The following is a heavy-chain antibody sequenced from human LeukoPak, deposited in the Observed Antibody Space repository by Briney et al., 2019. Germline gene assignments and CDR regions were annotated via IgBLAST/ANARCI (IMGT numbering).Heavy chain of an antibody. V-gene: IGHV3-23*01. CDR1: GFTFSTYG. CDR3: AKASGNWNGRDAFDI. D-gene: IGHD1-1*01. Sequence: GGTLRLSCVASGFTFSTYGMSWVRQAPGKGLEWVSAISGSGGSTYYADSVKGRFTISRDNSKNTLYLQMNSLRAEDTAVYYCAKASGNWNGRDAFDIWGQGTMVTVSS. J-gene: IGHJ3*02. CDR2: ISGSGGST.